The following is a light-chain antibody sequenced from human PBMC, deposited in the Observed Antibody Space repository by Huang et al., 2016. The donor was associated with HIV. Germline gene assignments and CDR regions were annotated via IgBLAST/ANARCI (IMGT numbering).Light chain of an antibody. J-gene: IGKJ1*01. Sequence: EIVLSQSPGTLSLSPGERATLSCRASQSVNSIYLAWYQRKPGQAPRLLLYGVSSRATGSPDRFSGSGSGTDFTLTISRLEPEDFAVYDCQQYGSPPLTFGQGTKVEMK. CDR3: QQYGSPPLT. CDR2: GVS. CDR1: QSVNSIY. V-gene: IGKV3-20*01.